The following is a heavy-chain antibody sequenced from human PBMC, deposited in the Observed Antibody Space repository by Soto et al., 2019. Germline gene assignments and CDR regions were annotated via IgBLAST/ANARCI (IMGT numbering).Heavy chain of an antibody. J-gene: IGHJ6*02. CDR2: MNPNSGNT. Sequence: ASVKVSCKASGYTFTSYDINWLRQATGQGLEWMGWMNPNSGNTGYAQKFQGRVTMTRNTSISTAYMELSSLRSEDTAVYYCARLKEQLSYYYGMDVWGQGTTVTVSS. CDR1: GYTFTSYD. V-gene: IGHV1-8*01. CDR3: ARLKEQLSYYYGMDV. D-gene: IGHD2-2*01.